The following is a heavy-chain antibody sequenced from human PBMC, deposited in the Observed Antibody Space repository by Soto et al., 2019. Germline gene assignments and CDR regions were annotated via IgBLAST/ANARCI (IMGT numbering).Heavy chain of an antibody. CDR2: IYYSGST. D-gene: IGHD3-9*01. J-gene: IGHJ5*02. Sequence: QVQLQESGPGLVKPSQTLSLTCTVSGGSISSGGYYWSWIRQHPGKGLEWIGYIYYSGSTYYNPSLTSRVTISVDTSKNQFSLKLSSVTAADTAVYYCAREYGVVESLRYFDWFPHPYWFDPWGQGTLVTVSS. V-gene: IGHV4-31*03. CDR1: GGSISSGGYY. CDR3: AREYGVVESLRYFDWFPHPYWFDP.